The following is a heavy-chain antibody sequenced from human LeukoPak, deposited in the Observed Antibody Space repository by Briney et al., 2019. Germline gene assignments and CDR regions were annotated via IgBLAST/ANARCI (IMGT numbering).Heavy chain of an antibody. CDR3: AKAGPFDD. Sequence: PGGSLRLSCAASGFTFSSYSMNWVRQAPGKGLEWVSSISSSSSYIYYADSVKGRFTISRDNSKNTLYLQMNSLRAEDTAIYYCAKAGPFDDWGQGTLVTVSS. CDR1: GFTFSSYS. CDR2: ISSSSSYI. J-gene: IGHJ4*02. V-gene: IGHV3-21*04.